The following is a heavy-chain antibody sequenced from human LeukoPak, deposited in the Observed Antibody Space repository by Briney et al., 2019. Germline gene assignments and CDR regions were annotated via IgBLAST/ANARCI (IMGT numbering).Heavy chain of an antibody. CDR1: GFTFSSYS. V-gene: IGHV3-21*01. J-gene: IGHJ4*02. CDR3: ARRRHAYYYDSSGHFDY. CDR2: ISSSSSYI. Sequence: GGSLRLSCAASGFTFSSYSMNWVRQAPGKGLEWVSSISSSSSYIYYADSVKGRFTISRDNAKNSLYLQMNGLRAEDTAVYYCARRRHAYYYDSSGHFDYWGRGTLVTVSS. D-gene: IGHD3-22*01.